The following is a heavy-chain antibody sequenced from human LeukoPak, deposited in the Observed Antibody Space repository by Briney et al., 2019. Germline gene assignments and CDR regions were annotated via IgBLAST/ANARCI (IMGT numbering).Heavy chain of an antibody. V-gene: IGHV3-74*01. D-gene: IGHD6-13*01. CDR2: IISDGSST. CDR3: ARASIKRLQQLAKGINFDY. J-gene: IGHJ4*02. Sequence: GGSLRLSCAVSGFTFSSYWMHWVRQAPGKGLVWVSRIISDGSSTSYADSAKGRCTISRANAKNTLYLQMSSLRADDTAVYYCARASIKRLQQLAKGINFDYWGQGTLVTVSS. CDR1: GFTFSSYW.